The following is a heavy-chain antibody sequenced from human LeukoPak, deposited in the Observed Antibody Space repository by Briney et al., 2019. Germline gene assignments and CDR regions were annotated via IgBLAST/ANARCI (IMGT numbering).Heavy chain of an antibody. CDR2: IRYDGSEK. V-gene: IGHV3-30*02. D-gene: IGHD3-22*01. CDR1: GFTFSAYG. CDR3: AKDSTYYYDNDAFDI. J-gene: IGHJ3*02. Sequence: PGGSLRLSCAASGFTFSAYGMHWVRQAPGKGLEWVTFIRYDGSEKFHADSVKGRFTISRDNSKNTLYLQMNSLRPEDTAVYYCAKDSTYYYDNDAFDIWGQGTMVTVSS.